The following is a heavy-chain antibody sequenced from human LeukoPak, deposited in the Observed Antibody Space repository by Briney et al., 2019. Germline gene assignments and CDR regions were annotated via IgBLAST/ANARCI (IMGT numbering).Heavy chain of an antibody. CDR2: IRYDGSNK. Sequence: GGSLRLSCAASGFTFSSYGMHWVRQAPGKGLEWVAFIRYDGSNKYYADSVKGRFTISRDNAKNSLYLQMNSLRAEDTAVYYSARDSYDNSGYQANLDYWGQGTLVTVSS. CDR3: ARDSYDNSGYQANLDY. J-gene: IGHJ4*02. V-gene: IGHV3-30*02. CDR1: GFTFSSYG. D-gene: IGHD3-22*01.